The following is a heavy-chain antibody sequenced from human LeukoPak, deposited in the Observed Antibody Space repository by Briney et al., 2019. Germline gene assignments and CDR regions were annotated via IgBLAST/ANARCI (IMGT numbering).Heavy chain of an antibody. CDR2: INPNSGGT. Sequence: ASVKVSCKASGYTFTDYYIHWVRQAPGQGLEWMGWINPNSGGTNYAPKFQGRVTMTRDTSISTAYMDLSSLRSDDTAVYYCARPTPYKGNNWFDPGGQGTLVTVSS. V-gene: IGHV1-2*02. CDR1: GYTFTDYY. J-gene: IGHJ5*02. D-gene: IGHD1-14*01. CDR3: ARPTPYKGNNWFDP.